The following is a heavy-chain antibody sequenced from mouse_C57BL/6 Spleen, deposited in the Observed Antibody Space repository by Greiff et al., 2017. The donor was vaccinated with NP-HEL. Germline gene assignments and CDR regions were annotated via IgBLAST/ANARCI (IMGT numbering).Heavy chain of an antibody. J-gene: IGHJ2*01. CDR3: TPYYYGFDY. Sequence: VQLQQSGAELVRPGASVKLSCTASGFNIKDDYMHWVKQRPEQGLEWIGWIDPENGDTEYASKFQGKATITADTSSNTAYLQLSSLTSEDTAVYYCTPYYYGFDYWGQGITLTVSS. D-gene: IGHD1-1*01. CDR1: GFNIKDDY. V-gene: IGHV14-4*01. CDR2: IDPENGDT.